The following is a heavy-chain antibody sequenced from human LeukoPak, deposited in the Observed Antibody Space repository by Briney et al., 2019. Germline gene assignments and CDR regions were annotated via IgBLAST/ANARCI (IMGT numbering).Heavy chain of an antibody. CDR1: GFTFSSYW. CDR3: ARARDSSSWFSSDY. Sequence: GGSLRLSCAASGFTFSSYWMNWVRQAPGKGLEWVANIRKDGSEKYYVVSVKGRFTISRDNAKNSLYLQMNSLRAEDTAVYYCARARDSSSWFSSDYWGQGTLVTVSS. D-gene: IGHD6-13*01. CDR2: IRKDGSEK. V-gene: IGHV3-7*04. J-gene: IGHJ4*02.